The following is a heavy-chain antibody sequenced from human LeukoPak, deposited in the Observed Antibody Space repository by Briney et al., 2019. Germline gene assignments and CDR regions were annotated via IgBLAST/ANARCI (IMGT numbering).Heavy chain of an antibody. V-gene: IGHV6-1*01. CDR1: GDTLPSTRRA. CDR2: TYYRATWFN. Sequence: SQPLSHIRALSGDTLPSTRRAWHWIRHHPSRGLEWLGRTYYRATWFNDYAVSVKSRLAFSPDTSKNQVSLQLNSVIPEDTAVYYCARERIDSFDSWGQGTRVTVSS. CDR3: ARERIDSFDS. D-gene: IGHD3-16*02. J-gene: IGHJ5*01.